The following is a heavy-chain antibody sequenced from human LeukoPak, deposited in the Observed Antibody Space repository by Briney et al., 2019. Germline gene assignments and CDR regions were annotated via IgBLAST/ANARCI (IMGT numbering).Heavy chain of an antibody. V-gene: IGHV3-21*01. CDR1: GFTFSSYS. J-gene: IGHJ4*02. CDR2: ISSSSSYI. D-gene: IGHD3-10*01. CDR3: ARMIRRGGSDFDY. Sequence: GGSLRLSCAASGFTFSSYSMNWVRQAPGKGLEWVSSISSSSSYIYYADSVKGRFTISRDNAKNSLYLQMNSLRAEDTAVYYCARMIRRGGSDFDYWGQGTLVTVSS.